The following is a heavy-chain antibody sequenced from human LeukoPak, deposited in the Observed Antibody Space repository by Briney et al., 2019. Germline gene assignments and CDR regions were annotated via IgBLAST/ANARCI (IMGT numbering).Heavy chain of an antibody. Sequence: ASETLSLTCAVFGGSFSGYYWTWVRQAPGKGLEWIGEINESGTTNYNASLNNRVTISVDTSKNQFSLKLTSLTAAGTAVFYCARALMTLVRGVPRTTRFHPWGQGTLVTVSS. CDR3: ARALMTLVRGVPRTTRFHP. CDR2: INESGTT. J-gene: IGHJ5*02. CDR1: GGSFSGYY. D-gene: IGHD3-10*01. V-gene: IGHV4-34*01.